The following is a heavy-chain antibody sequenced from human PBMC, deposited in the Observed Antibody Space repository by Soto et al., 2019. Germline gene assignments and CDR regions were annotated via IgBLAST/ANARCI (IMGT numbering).Heavy chain of an antibody. J-gene: IGHJ4*02. CDR2: INPNSGGT. CDR3: AASYDSSGYTLGY. V-gene: IGHV1-2*02. CDR1: GYTFTGYY. Sequence: ASVKVSCKSSGYTFTGYYMHWVRQAPGQGLEWMGWINPNSGGTNYAQKFQGRVTMTRDTSISTAYMELSRLRSDDTAVYYCAASYDSSGYTLGYWGQGTLVTVSS. D-gene: IGHD3-22*01.